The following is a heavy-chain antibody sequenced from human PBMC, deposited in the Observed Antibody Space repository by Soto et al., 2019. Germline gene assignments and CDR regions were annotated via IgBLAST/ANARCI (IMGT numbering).Heavy chain of an antibody. CDR1: GFTFSSYW. D-gene: IGHD1-20*01. CDR3: ARGPQPELTPDWYFDL. V-gene: IGHV3-74*01. Sequence: GVSLRLSCAASGFTFSSYWMHWVRQAPGKGLVWVSRINSDGSSTSYADSVKGRFTISRDNAKNTLYLQMNSLRAEDTAVYYCARGPQPELTPDWYFDLWGRGTLVTVSS. J-gene: IGHJ2*01. CDR2: INSDGSST.